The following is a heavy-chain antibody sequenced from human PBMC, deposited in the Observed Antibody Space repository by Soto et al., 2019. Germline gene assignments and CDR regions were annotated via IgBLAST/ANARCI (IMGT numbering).Heavy chain of an antibody. CDR3: ERHLRNFRYYFYVRKV. CDR2: IIVYNDTT. Sequence: ASVKVSCKASDYTFSTYCINWVLQAPVQVFKRMVWIIVYNDTTNYAQKFHGRVTRPRNISTRTAKGNVRSLRLDDPPMYYCERHLRNFRYYFYVRKVGGQGTTVTVSS. J-gene: IGHJ6*02. V-gene: IGHV1-18*04. CDR1: DYTFSTYC.